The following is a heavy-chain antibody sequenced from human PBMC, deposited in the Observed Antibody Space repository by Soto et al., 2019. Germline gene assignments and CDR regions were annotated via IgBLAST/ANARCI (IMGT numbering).Heavy chain of an antibody. V-gene: IGHV1-69*01. Sequence: QLQLVQSGAEVKTPGSSVNVSCKTSGGSFSSTTITWVRQAPGQGLEWMGGIIPIFGTSNYAQKFQGRVTITADESTNTVYMELSRLRYDDTAVDYCARYVLLVVVCATRAAGWFDPWGQGTLVTVSS. J-gene: IGHJ5*02. D-gene: IGHD2-15*01. CDR2: IIPIFGTS. CDR1: GGSFSSTT. CDR3: ARYVLLVVVCATRAAGWFDP.